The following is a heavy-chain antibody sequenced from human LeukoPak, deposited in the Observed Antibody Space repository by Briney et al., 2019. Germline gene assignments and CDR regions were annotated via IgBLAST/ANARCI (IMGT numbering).Heavy chain of an antibody. J-gene: IGHJ4*02. CDR1: GFTFSNYD. CDR2: ITATSSST. Sequence: GGSLRLSCAASGFTFSNYDMSWVRQAPGKGLEWVSAITATSSSTHDADSVQGRFTISRDNSKNTLYLQMNSRRPEDTAIYYCAKLFEWGTYNNFFHYWGQGTLVTVSS. D-gene: IGHD3-16*01. CDR3: AKLFEWGTYNNFFHY. V-gene: IGHV3-23*01.